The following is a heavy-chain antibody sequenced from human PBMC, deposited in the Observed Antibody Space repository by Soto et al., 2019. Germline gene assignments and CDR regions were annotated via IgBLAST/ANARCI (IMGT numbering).Heavy chain of an antibody. D-gene: IGHD3-10*01. CDR3: AKDPLRYGSGSYGKDWFDP. CDR2: ISYDGSNK. V-gene: IGHV3-30*18. Sequence: GGSLRLSCAASGFTFSSYGMHWVRQAPGKGLEWVAVISYDGSNKYYADSVKGRFTISRDNSKDTLYLQMNSLRAEDTAVYYCAKDPLRYGSGSYGKDWFDPWGQGTLVTVSS. J-gene: IGHJ5*02. CDR1: GFTFSSYG.